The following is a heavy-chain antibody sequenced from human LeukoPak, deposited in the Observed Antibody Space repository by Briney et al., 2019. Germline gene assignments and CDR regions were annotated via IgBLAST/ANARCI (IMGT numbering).Heavy chain of an antibody. Sequence: KPSETLSLTCTVSGGSISSSSYYWGWIRQPPGKGLEWIGSIYYSGSTYYNPSLKSRVTISVDTSKNQFSLELSSVTAADTAVYYCARLYYYDSSGYSAFDIWGQGTMVTVSS. D-gene: IGHD3-22*01. V-gene: IGHV4-39*01. CDR3: ARLYYYDSSGYSAFDI. CDR1: GGSISSSSYY. CDR2: IYYSGST. J-gene: IGHJ3*02.